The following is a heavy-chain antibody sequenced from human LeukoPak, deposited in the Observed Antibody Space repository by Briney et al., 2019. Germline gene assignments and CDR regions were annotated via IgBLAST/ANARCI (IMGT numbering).Heavy chain of an antibody. CDR2: IIPILGIA. CDR3: ARLGHYYDSSGYYNTGDY. Sequence: GASVKVSCKASGGTFSSYAISWVRQAPGQGLEWMGRIIPILGIANYAQKFQGRVTITADKSTSTAYMELSSLRSEDTAVYYCARLGHYYDSSGYYNTGDYWGQGTLVTVSS. V-gene: IGHV1-69*04. J-gene: IGHJ4*02. D-gene: IGHD3-22*01. CDR1: GGTFSSYA.